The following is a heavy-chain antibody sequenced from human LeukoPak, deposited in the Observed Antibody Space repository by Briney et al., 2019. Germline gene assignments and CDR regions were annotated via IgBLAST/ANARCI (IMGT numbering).Heavy chain of an antibody. V-gene: IGHV3-21*01. CDR2: ISSSSSYI. Sequence: GGSLRLSCAASGFTFSSYSMNWVRQAPGKGLEWVSSISSSSSYIYYADSVKGRFTISRDNAKNSLYLQMNSLRAEDTAVYYCARILRYSYAFDIWGQGTMVTVSS. J-gene: IGHJ3*02. CDR1: GFTFSSYS. D-gene: IGHD5-18*01. CDR3: ARILRYSYAFDI.